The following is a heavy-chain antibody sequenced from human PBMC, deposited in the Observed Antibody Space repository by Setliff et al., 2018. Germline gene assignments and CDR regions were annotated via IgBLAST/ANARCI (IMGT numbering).Heavy chain of an antibody. CDR3: ARRLRESYAFHI. V-gene: IGHV4-30-4*08. D-gene: IGHD2-15*01. CDR2: IHNSGTA. CDR1: GGSISSDDNY. Sequence: SETLSLTCTVSGGSISSDDNYWSWIRLPPGKGLEWIGYIHNSGTAYYNPSLRSRLTISVDTSKNQFSLKLNSVTAADTAVHYCARRLRESYAFHIWGQGTLVTVSS. J-gene: IGHJ3*02.